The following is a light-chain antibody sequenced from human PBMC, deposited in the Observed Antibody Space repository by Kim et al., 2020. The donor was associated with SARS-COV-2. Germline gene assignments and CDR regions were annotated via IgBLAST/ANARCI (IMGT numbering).Light chain of an antibody. J-gene: IGLJ2*01. CDR2: QDS. CDR1: KLGDKY. Sequence: SYELTQPPSVSVSPGQTASITCSGDKLGDKYACWYQQKPGQSPVLVIYQDSKRHSGIPERFSGSNSGNTATPTISGTQPMDEADYYCQAWDSSSVVFGGGTQLTVL. V-gene: IGLV3-1*01. CDR3: QAWDSSSVV.